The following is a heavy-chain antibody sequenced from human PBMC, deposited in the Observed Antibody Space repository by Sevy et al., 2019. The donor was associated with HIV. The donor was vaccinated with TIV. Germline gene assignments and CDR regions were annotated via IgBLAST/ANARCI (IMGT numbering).Heavy chain of an antibody. CDR3: AKILSSMIVVGPDY. D-gene: IGHD3-22*01. V-gene: IGHV3-23*01. J-gene: IGHJ4*02. CDR2: ISGSGGST. CDR1: GFTFSSYA. Sequence: GGSLRLSCAASGFTFSSYAMSWVRQAPGKGLEWVSAISGSGGSTYYADSVKGRFTISRDNSKNTLYLQMNSLRAEDTAVYYCAKILSSMIVVGPDYWGQGTLVTVYS.